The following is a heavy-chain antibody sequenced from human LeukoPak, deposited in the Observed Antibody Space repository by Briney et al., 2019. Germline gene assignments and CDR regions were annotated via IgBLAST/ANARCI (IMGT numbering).Heavy chain of an antibody. J-gene: IGHJ4*02. V-gene: IGHV3-48*03. CDR2: ISSSGSLI. CDR3: AKDYYYDSSGPDY. Sequence: GGSLRLSCAASGFTFSSFEMNWVRQAPGKGLEWVSYISSSGSLIFYVDSVKGRFTTSRDNAKNSLYLQMNSLRAEDTAVYYCAKDYYYDSSGPDYWGQGTLVTVSS. CDR1: GFTFSSFE. D-gene: IGHD3-22*01.